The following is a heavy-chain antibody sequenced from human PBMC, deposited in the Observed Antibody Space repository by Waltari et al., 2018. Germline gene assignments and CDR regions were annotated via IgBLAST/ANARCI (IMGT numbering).Heavy chain of an antibody. J-gene: IGHJ4*02. V-gene: IGHV4-34*01. D-gene: IGHD2-2*01. CDR1: GGSFSGYY. CDR2: IKHTGKT. Sequence: QVQLQQWGAGLLKPSETLSLTCAVYGGSFSGYYWSWIRQPPGEGMEWIGEIKHTGKTFDNPSLKSRLAISVDTSKNQFSLKLTSVTAADTAVYYCARRDTVVEPVASYPLGHWGQGTLVTVSS. CDR3: ARRDTVVEPVASYPLGH.